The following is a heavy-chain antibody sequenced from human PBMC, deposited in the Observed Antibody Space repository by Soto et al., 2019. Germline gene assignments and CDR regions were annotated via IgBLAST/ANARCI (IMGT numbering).Heavy chain of an antibody. CDR3: AHRPSYCSGGSCSSGFDY. J-gene: IGHJ4*02. D-gene: IGHD2-15*01. CDR2: IYWDDDK. V-gene: IGHV2-5*02. CDR1: GFSLSTSGVG. Sequence: QITLKESGPTLVKPTQTLTLTCTFSGFSLSTSGVGVGWIRQPPGKALEWLALIYWDDDKRYSPSLKSRLTITKDTSKNQVVLTMTNMDPVDTATYYCAHRPSYCSGGSCSSGFDYWGQGTLVTVSS.